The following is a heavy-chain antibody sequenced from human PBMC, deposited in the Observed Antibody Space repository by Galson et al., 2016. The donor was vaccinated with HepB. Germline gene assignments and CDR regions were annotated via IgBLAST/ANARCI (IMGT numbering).Heavy chain of an antibody. Sequence: ETLSLTCTVSGESLSGYFWSWIRQPPGKGLEWIGEVNHRGTTNYDPSLESRVTFSADTSKNQFSLNLSSVTAADTAVYFCARDGFPGFGSFFDYWGHGALVTVSS. V-gene: IGHV4-34*01. D-gene: IGHD3-10*01. CDR1: GESLSGYF. CDR3: ARDGFPGFGSFFDY. J-gene: IGHJ4*01. CDR2: VNHRGTT.